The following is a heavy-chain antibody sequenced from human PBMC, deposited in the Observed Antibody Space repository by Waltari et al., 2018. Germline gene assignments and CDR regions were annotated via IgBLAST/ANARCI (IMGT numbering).Heavy chain of an antibody. CDR3: AREGPQTYYDFWSGYSDWFDP. V-gene: IGHV4-39*07. Sequence: QLQLQESGPGLVKPSETLSLTCTVSGGSISSSSYYWGWIRQPPGKELEWIGSIYYSGSTYYNPSLKSRVTMSVDTSKNQFSLKLSFVTAADTAVYYCAREGPQTYYDFWSGYSDWFDPWGQGTLVTVSS. D-gene: IGHD3-3*01. J-gene: IGHJ5*02. CDR2: IYYSGST. CDR1: GGSISSSSYY.